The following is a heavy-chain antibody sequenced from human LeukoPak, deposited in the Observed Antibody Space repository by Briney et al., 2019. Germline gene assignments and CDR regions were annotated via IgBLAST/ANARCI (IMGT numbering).Heavy chain of an antibody. Sequence: PGGSLRLSCAASGFTVSSNYMSWVRQAPGKGLEWVSVIYSGGSTYYADSVKGRFTISRDNSKNTLYLQMNSLRAEDTAVYYCAREMYYDILTGAIPDYYYGMDVWGQGTTVTVSS. J-gene: IGHJ6*02. V-gene: IGHV3-66*01. CDR2: IYSGGST. CDR1: GFTVSSNY. D-gene: IGHD3-9*01. CDR3: AREMYYDILTGAIPDYYYGMDV.